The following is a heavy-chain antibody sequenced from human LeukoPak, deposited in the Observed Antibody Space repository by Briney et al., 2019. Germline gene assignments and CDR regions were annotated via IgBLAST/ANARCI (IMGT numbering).Heavy chain of an antibody. CDR1: GFTFGDYY. V-gene: IGHV3-7*01. J-gene: IGHJ4*02. Sequence: SGGSLRLSCAASGFTFGDYYMSWIRQAPGKGLEWVANIKQDGSEKYYVDSVKGRFTISRDNAKNSLYLQMNSLRAEDTAVYYCAREGFSALGSGYYSLDYWGQGTLVTASS. CDR2: IKQDGSEK. D-gene: IGHD3-3*01. CDR3: AREGFSALGSGYYSLDY.